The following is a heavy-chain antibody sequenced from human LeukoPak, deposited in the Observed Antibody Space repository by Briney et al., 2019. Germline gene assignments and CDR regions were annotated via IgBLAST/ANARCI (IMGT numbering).Heavy chain of an antibody. D-gene: IGHD2-2*01. CDR1: GGSISSYY. V-gene: IGHV4-59*01. J-gene: IGHJ6*02. CDR3: AGYCSSTSCSAYGLDV. CDR2: TYYSGST. Sequence: SETLSLTCTVSGGSISSYYWSWIRQPPGKGLEWIGYTYYSGSTNYNPSLKSRVAISVDTSKNQFSLKLSSVTAADTAVYYCAGYCSSTSCSAYGLDVWGQGTTVTVSS.